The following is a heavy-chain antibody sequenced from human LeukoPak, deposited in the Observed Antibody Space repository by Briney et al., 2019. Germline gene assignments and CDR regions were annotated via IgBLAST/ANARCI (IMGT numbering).Heavy chain of an antibody. CDR2: IKNKANSYIT. D-gene: IGHD1-26*01. V-gene: IGHV3-72*01. CDR1: GFTVSSNY. Sequence: GGSLRLSCAASGFTVSSNYMSWVRQAPGKGLEWVGRIKNKANSYITQYAASMEGRFTISRDDSKNSLYLQMSSLKTEDTAMYYCASIRGTLGYWGQGTVVTVSS. J-gene: IGHJ4*02. CDR3: ASIRGTLGY.